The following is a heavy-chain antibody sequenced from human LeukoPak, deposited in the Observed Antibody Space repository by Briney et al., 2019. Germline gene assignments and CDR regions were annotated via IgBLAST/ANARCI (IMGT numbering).Heavy chain of an antibody. V-gene: IGHV3-43*01. Sequence: GGSLRLSCAASGFTFDDYTLHCVRQAPGKGLEWVSLISWDGGTTYYADSVKGRCTISRDNSKNSLYLQMNSLRTEDTALYYCAKDFYRGDSLDHWGQGTLVTVSS. CDR3: AKDFYRGDSLDH. D-gene: IGHD2-21*02. CDR2: ISWDGGTT. J-gene: IGHJ4*02. CDR1: GFTFDDYT.